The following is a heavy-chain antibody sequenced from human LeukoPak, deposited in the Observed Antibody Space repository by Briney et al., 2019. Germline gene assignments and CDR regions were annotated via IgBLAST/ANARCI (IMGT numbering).Heavy chain of an antibody. CDR1: GFTVSSNY. CDR2: IYSGGST. J-gene: IGHJ4*02. D-gene: IGHD6-19*01. CDR3: ARDSRVSSVWYGLSDY. Sequence: PGGSLRLSCAASGFTVSSNYMSWVRQAPGKGLEWVSVIYSGGSTYYADSVKGRFTISRDNSKNTLYLQMNSLRAEDTAVYYCARDSRVSSVWYGLSDYWGQGTLVTVSS. V-gene: IGHV3-66*01.